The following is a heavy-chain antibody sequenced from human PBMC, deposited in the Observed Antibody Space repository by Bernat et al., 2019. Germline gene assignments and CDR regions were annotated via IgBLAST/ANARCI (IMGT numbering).Heavy chain of an antibody. CDR2: IRYDGSNK. CDR3: AKDLGSEVMNFDY. V-gene: IGHV3-30*02. Sequence: QVQLVESGGGVVQPGGSLRLSCAASGFTFSSYGMHWVRQAPGKGLEWVAFIRYDGSNKYYADSVKGRFTISRDNSKNTLYLQMNSLGAEDTAVYYCAKDLGSEVMNFDYWGQGTLVTVSS. J-gene: IGHJ4*02. D-gene: IGHD3-16*01. CDR1: GFTFSSYG.